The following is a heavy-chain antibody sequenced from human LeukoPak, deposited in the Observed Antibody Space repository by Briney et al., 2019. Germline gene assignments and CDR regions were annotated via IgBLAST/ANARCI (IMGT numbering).Heavy chain of an antibody. CDR3: AKIEVGRFDP. Sequence: PSETLSLTCTVTGASISSHYWCWIRQTPGTGVEWIGDIYDRGGTTYNPSLKSRVSISVDTSRNQFSLNLRSVTAADPAVYYCAKIEVGRFDPWGQGTLVTVSS. CDR2: IYDRGGT. J-gene: IGHJ5*02. D-gene: IGHD1-26*01. V-gene: IGHV4-59*11. CDR1: GASISSHY.